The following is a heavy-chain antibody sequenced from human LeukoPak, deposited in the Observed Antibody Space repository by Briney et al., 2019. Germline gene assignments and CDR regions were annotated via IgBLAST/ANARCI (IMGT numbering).Heavy chain of an antibody. D-gene: IGHD5-18*01. CDR3: AKDHLAGYSYGGYYFDY. Sequence: GGSLILSCAASGFTFSSYGMHWVRQAPGKGLEWVAVISYDGSNKYYADSVKGRFTISRDNSKSTLDLQMNSLRAEDTAVYYCAKDHLAGYSYGGYYFDYWGQGTLVTVSS. J-gene: IGHJ4*02. V-gene: IGHV3-30*18. CDR1: GFTFSSYG. CDR2: ISYDGSNK.